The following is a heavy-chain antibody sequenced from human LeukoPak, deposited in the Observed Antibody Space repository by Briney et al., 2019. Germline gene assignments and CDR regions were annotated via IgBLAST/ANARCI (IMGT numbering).Heavy chain of an antibody. D-gene: IGHD3-16*01. Sequence: SETLSLTCTVSGGSISSSTYYWGWIRQPPGKGLEWIGSIYYSGSTYYNPSLKSRVTISVDTSKNQFSLKLSSVTAADTAVYYCARVQKEYVWGSYYKYYFDYWGQGTLVTVSS. J-gene: IGHJ4*02. CDR3: ARVQKEYVWGSYYKYYFDY. CDR2: IYYSGST. CDR1: GGSISSSTYY. V-gene: IGHV4-39*07.